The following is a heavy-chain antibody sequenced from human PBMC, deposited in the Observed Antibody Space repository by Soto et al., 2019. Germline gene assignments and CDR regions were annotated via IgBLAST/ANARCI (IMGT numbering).Heavy chain of an antibody. CDR3: ARDQDILTGYYPYYFDY. V-gene: IGHV1-3*01. CDR1: GYTFTSYA. Sequence: ASVKVSCKASGYTFTSYAMHWVRQAPGQRLEWMGWISAGNGNTKYSQKFQGRVTITRDTSASTAYMELSSLRSEDTAVYYCARDQDILTGYYPYYFDYWGQGTLVTVSS. CDR2: ISAGNGNT. D-gene: IGHD3-9*01. J-gene: IGHJ4*02.